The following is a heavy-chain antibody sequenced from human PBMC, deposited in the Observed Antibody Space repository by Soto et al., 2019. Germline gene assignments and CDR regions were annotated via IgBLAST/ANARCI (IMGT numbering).Heavy chain of an antibody. J-gene: IGHJ5*02. Sequence: GGSLRLSCTASGFNTRFYSMSWVRQTPGKGLEWVAALSRSGGATYYADSVRGRSTISRDASKDTLFLQMSNLRAEDTALYYCSKGEMSTIRNSFDPWGQGTLVTVSS. D-gene: IGHD1-7*01. V-gene: IGHV3-23*01. CDR2: LSRSGGAT. CDR1: GFNTRFYS. CDR3: SKGEMSTIRNSFDP.